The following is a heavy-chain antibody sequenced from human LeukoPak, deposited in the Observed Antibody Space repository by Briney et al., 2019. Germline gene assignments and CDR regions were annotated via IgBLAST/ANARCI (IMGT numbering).Heavy chain of an antibody. CDR3: AKAQGILTGYFFLSFDY. J-gene: IGHJ4*02. Sequence: GGSLRLSCSASGFTFSSYEMNWVRQAPGKGLEWVSSISSGAKTIYYADSVKGRFTISRDNAKNTLYLQMNSLRVEDTAVYYCAKAQGILTGYFFLSFDYWGQGTLVTASS. CDR1: GFTFSSYE. V-gene: IGHV3-48*03. CDR2: ISSGAKTI. D-gene: IGHD3-9*01.